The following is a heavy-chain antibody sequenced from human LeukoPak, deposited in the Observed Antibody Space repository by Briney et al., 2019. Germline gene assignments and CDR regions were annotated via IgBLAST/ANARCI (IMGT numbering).Heavy chain of an antibody. V-gene: IGHV3-7*01. J-gene: IGHJ4*02. D-gene: IGHD2-2*01. CDR1: GFTLSSDW. CDR3: ARGRYSSRSGGYYLDI. Sequence: QAGGSLRLSCVVSGFTLSSDWMSWVRQAPGKGLEWVANTKKDGIEKYYVGSVKGRFTISRDNAKNSLYLQMNSLRAEDTAVYYCARGRYSSRSGGYYLDIWGQGTLVTVSS. CDR2: TKKDGIEK.